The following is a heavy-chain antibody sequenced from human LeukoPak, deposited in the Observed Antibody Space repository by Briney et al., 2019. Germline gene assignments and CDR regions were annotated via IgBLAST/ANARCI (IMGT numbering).Heavy chain of an antibody. J-gene: IGHJ4*02. CDR2: IYSGGFT. CDR3: AKTGNPATGDY. CDR1: GITFSSYG. V-gene: IGHV3-53*01. Sequence: TGGSLRLSCAASGITFSSYGMSWVRQAPGKGLEWVSVIYSGGFTYYADSVKGRFTISRDNSKNTLFLQMNSLRAEDTAVYYCAKTGNPATGDYWGQGTLVTVSS. D-gene: IGHD1-1*01.